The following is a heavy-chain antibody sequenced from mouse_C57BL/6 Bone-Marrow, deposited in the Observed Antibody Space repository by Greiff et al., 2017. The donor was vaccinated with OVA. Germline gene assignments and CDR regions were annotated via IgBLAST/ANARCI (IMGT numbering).Heavy chain of an antibody. CDR2: IYPGSGNT. CDR3: ARHGNYCWYFDV. V-gene: IGHV1-76*01. J-gene: IGHJ1*03. Sequence: QVQLQQSGAELVRPGASVKLSCKASGYTFTDYYINWVKQRPGQGLEWIARIYPGSGNTYYNEKFKGKATLTAEKSSSTAYMQLSSLTSEDSAVYFCARHGNYCWYFDVWGTGTTVTVSS. D-gene: IGHD2-1*01. CDR1: GYTFTDYY.